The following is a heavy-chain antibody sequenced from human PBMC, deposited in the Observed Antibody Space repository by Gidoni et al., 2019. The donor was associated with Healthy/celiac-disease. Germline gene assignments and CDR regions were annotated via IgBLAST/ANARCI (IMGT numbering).Heavy chain of an antibody. D-gene: IGHD3-10*01. CDR2: ISYDGSNK. V-gene: IGHV3-30*18. J-gene: IGHJ4*02. CDR3: AKDQRDGSPEGPFTFDY. Sequence: QVQLVESGGGVVQPGRSLRLSCAASGFTFRSVRLHWVRQAPGKGLEWVAVISYDGSNKYYADSVKGRFTISRDNSKNTLYLQMNSLRAEDTAVYYCAKDQRDGSPEGPFTFDYWGQGTLVTVSS. CDR1: GFTFRSVR.